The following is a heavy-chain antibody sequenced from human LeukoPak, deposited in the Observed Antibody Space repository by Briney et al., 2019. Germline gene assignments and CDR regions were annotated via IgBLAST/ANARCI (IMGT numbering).Heavy chain of an antibody. CDR1: GYSISSGYY. CDR3: ARGGGSSWLFDY. Sequence: TSETLSLTCTVSGYSISSGYYWGWIPQPPGKGLEWIGSIYHSGSTYYNPSLKSRVTISVDTSKNQFSLKLSSVTAADTAVYYCARGGGSSWLFDYWGQGTLVTVSS. D-gene: IGHD6-13*01. J-gene: IGHJ4*02. CDR2: IYHSGST. V-gene: IGHV4-38-2*02.